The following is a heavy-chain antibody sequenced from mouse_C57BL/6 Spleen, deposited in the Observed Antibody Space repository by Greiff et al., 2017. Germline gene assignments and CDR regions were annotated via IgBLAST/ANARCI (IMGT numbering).Heavy chain of an antibody. CDR3: ASRASSPAWFAY. CDR2: IDPSDSYT. Sequence: QVQLQQPGTELVMPGASVKLSCKASGYTFTSYWMHWVKQRPGQGLEWIGEIDPSDSYTNYNQKFKGKSTLTVDKSSSTAYMQLSSLTSEDSAVYYCASRASSPAWFAYWGQGTLVTVSA. J-gene: IGHJ3*01. V-gene: IGHV1-69*01. CDR1: GYTFTSYW. D-gene: IGHD1-1*01.